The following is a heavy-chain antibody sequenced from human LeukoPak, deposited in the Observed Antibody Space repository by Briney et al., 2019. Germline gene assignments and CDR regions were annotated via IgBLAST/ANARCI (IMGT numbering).Heavy chain of an antibody. Sequence: SGGSLRLSCAASGFTVSSNYMSWVRQAPGKGLEWVSVIYSGDNTYYADSVKGRFTITGDNSNNTLYLQMNSLRAEDTAVYYCARDKWVTWGQGTLVTVSS. CDR2: IYSGDNT. CDR3: ARDKWVT. D-gene: IGHD5-18*01. CDR1: GFTVSSNY. V-gene: IGHV3-66*01. J-gene: IGHJ4*02.